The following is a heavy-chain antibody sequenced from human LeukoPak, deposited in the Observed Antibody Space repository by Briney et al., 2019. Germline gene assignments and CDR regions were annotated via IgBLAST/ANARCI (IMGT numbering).Heavy chain of an antibody. Sequence: TSVKVSCKASGCTLRSYAMQWVRQARGQRLEWIGWIVVGSGNTNYAQKFQERVTITRDMSTSTAYMELSSLRSEDTAVYYCAAGERRDGYNYAFVIWGQGTMVTVSS. CDR3: AAGERRDGYNYAFVI. CDR1: GCTLRSYA. D-gene: IGHD5-24*01. J-gene: IGHJ3*02. V-gene: IGHV1-58*02. CDR2: IVVGSGNT.